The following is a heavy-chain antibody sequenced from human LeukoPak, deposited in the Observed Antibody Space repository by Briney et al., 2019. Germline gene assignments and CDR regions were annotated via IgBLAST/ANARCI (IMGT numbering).Heavy chain of an antibody. J-gene: IGHJ4*02. CDR1: GGSISSSSYY. V-gene: IGHV4-39*02. Sequence: SETLSLTCTVSGGSISSSSYYWGWIRQPPGKGLEWIGSIYYSGSTYYNPSLKSRVTISVDTSKNQFSLKLSSVTAADTAVYYCAIESFYYDSSGSHYFDYWGQGTLVTVSS. D-gene: IGHD3-22*01. CDR3: AIESFYYDSSGSHYFDY. CDR2: IYYSGST.